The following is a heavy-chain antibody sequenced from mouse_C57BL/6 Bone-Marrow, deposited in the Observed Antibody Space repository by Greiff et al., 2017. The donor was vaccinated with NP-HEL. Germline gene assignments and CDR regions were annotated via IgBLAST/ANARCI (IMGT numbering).Heavy chain of an antibody. J-gene: IGHJ2*01. V-gene: IGHV1-59*01. CDR2: IDPSDSYT. CDR1: GYTFTSYW. Sequence: VQLQQPGAELVRPGPSVKLSCKASGYTFTSYWMHWVKQRPGQGLEWIGVIDPSDSYTNYNQKFKGKATLTVDTSSSTAYMQLSSLTSEDSAVYYCARGGLLLLSWGQGTTLTVSS. CDR3: ARGGLLLLS. D-gene: IGHD1-1*01.